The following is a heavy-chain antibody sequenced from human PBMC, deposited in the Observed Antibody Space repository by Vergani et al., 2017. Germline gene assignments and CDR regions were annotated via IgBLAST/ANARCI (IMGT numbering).Heavy chain of an antibody. Sequence: EVQLLESGGGLVQPGGSLRLSCAASGFTFSSYAMSWVRQAPGKGLEWVSYISSSSSYTNYADSVKGRFTISRDNAKNSLYLQMNSLRAEDTAVYYCARGVGYCSGGSCYSYYFDYWGQGTLVTVSS. D-gene: IGHD2-15*01. CDR3: ARGVGYCSGGSCYSYYFDY. CDR1: GFTFSSYA. V-gene: IGHV3-48*04. CDR2: ISSSSSYT. J-gene: IGHJ4*02.